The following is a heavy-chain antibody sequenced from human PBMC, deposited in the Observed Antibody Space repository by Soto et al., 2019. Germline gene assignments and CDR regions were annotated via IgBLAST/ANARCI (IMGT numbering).Heavy chain of an antibody. CDR3: ARDSRSYGLVVYYYGMDV. J-gene: IGHJ6*02. CDR2: IIPIFGTA. Sequence: GASVKVSCKASGGTFSSYAISWVRQAPGQGLEWMGGIIPIFGTANYAQKFQGRVTITADESTSTAYMELSSLRSEDTAVYYCARDSRSYGLVVYYYGMDVRAQRTTVTVSS. D-gene: IGHD5-18*01. V-gene: IGHV1-69*13. CDR1: GGTFSSYA.